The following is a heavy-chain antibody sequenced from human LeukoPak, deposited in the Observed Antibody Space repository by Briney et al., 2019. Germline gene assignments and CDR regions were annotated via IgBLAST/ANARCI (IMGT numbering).Heavy chain of an antibody. Sequence: GGPLRLSCAASGFTFSNYAMSWVRQAPGKGLEWVSAISGSGGSTYYADSVKGRFTISRDNSRNTLYLQMNSLRAEDTAVYYCAKEGRAGYYGSGSYYSMSWGQGTLVTVSS. V-gene: IGHV3-23*01. J-gene: IGHJ4*02. CDR3: AKEGRAGYYGSGSYYSMS. CDR2: ISGSGGST. CDR1: GFTFSNYA. D-gene: IGHD3-10*01.